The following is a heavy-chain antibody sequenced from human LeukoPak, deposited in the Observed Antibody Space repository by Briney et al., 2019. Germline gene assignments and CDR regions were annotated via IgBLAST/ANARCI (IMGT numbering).Heavy chain of an antibody. CDR1: GGSFSGYY. Sequence: SETLSLTCAVYGGSFSGYYWSWIRQPPGKGLEWIGEINHSGSTNYNPFLKSRVTISVDTSKNQFSLKLSSVTAADTAVYYCARGVRIEAYGSGSYYKGNYYYGMDVWGQGTTVTVSS. V-gene: IGHV4-34*01. J-gene: IGHJ6*02. CDR3: ARGVRIEAYGSGSYYKGNYYYGMDV. CDR2: INHSGST. D-gene: IGHD3-10*01.